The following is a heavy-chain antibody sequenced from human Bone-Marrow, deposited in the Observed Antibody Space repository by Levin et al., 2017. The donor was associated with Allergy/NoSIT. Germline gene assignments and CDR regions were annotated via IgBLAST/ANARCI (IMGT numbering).Heavy chain of an antibody. CDR2: IYTTGTT. V-gene: IGHV4-61*02. J-gene: IGHJ4*02. CDR1: GGSLSSGGYY. Sequence: SQTLSLTCSVSGGSLSSGGYYWNWIRQPAGKELQWIGRIYTTGTTNYNPSLKSRITVSVDTSKNQFSLTLNSVTAADTAVYYCARGGGYDYYFDYWGQGTLVTVSS. CDR3: ARGGGYDYYFDY. D-gene: IGHD5-12*01.